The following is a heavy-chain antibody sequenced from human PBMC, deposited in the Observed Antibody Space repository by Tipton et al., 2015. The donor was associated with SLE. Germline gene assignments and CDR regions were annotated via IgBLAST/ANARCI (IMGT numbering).Heavy chain of an antibody. Sequence: TLSLTCIVSGGSISSHYWNWIRQPPGKGLEWIGYIYYSGSPNDNPSLKSRVTLSVDRSKNQFSLNLRSVTAADTAVYYCAREFLNPVTTVHYYFDLWGRGTLVTVSS. J-gene: IGHJ2*01. CDR1: GGSISSHY. CDR2: IYYSGSP. D-gene: IGHD4-11*01. CDR3: AREFLNPVTTVHYYFDL. V-gene: IGHV4-59*11.